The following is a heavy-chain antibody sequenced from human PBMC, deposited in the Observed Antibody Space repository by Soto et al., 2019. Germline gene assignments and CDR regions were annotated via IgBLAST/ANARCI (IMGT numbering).Heavy chain of an antibody. CDR2: INPSGGST. D-gene: IGHD6-13*01. V-gene: IGHV1-46*01. CDR1: GYTFTSYY. Sequence: ASVKVSCKASGYTFTSYYMHWVRQAPGQGLEWMGIINPSGGSTSYAQKFQGRVTMTTDTSTSTAYMELRSLRSDDTAVCYCARDQAWIAAAGAHWFDPWGQGTLVTVSS. CDR3: ARDQAWIAAAGAHWFDP. J-gene: IGHJ5*02.